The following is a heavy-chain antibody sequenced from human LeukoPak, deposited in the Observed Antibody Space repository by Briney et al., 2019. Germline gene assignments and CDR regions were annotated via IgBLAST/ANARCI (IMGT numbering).Heavy chain of an antibody. CDR1: GGSISSYY. V-gene: IGHV4-59*01. Sequence: SSETLSLTCTVSGGSISSYYWSWIRQPPGKGLEWIGYIYYSGSTNYNPSLKSRVTISVDTSKNQFSLKLSSVTAADTAVYYCARGRYYDSSGYGIDYWGQGTLVTVSS. CDR3: ARGRYYDSSGYGIDY. CDR2: IYYSGST. D-gene: IGHD3-22*01. J-gene: IGHJ4*02.